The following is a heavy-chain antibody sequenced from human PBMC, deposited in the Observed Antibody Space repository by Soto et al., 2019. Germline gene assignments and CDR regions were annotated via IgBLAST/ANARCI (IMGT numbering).Heavy chain of an antibody. V-gene: IGHV4-39*01. Sequence: SETLSLTCTSCGGSISSSSYYWGWIREPPGKGLEWIGSIYYSGSTYYNPSLKSRVTISVDTSKNQFSLKLSSVTAADTAVYYCACIFSGGYGYGFYYYGMDVWGQGTTVT. J-gene: IGHJ6*02. D-gene: IGHD5-18*01. CDR3: ACIFSGGYGYGFYYYGMDV. CDR2: IYYSGST. CDR1: GGSISSSSYY.